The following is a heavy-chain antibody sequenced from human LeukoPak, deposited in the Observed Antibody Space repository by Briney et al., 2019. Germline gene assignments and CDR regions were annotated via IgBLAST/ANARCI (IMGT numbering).Heavy chain of an antibody. J-gene: IGHJ4*02. D-gene: IGHD3-22*01. CDR2: ISWNSGSI. V-gene: IGHV3-9*01. CDR3: AKGVHYYDSSGYPPFDY. CDR1: GFSFTAYA. Sequence: GGSLRLSCAASGFSFTAYAMSWFRQAPGKGLEWVSSISWNSGSIGYADSVKGRFTISRDNAKNSLYLQMNSLRAEDTALYYCAKGVHYYDSSGYPPFDYWGQGTLVTVSS.